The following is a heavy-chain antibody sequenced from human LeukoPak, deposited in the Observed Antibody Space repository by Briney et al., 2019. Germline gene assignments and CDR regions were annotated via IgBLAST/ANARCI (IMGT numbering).Heavy chain of an antibody. D-gene: IGHD2-15*01. J-gene: IGHJ3*02. Sequence: PGGSLRLSCAASGFTFSSYGMHWVRQAPGKGLEWVAVIWYDGSNKYYADSVRGRFTVSRDISKNTQFLQMNSLRFEDTAVYFCVRESCSGGSCTYDPFDIWGHGTMVTVST. CDR3: VRESCSGGSCTYDPFDI. CDR1: GFTFSSYG. CDR2: IWYDGSNK. V-gene: IGHV3-33*01.